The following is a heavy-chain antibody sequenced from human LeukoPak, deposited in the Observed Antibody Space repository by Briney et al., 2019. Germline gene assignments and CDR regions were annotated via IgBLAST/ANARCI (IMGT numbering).Heavy chain of an antibody. Sequence: GESLKISCEASGYSFTTYWIAWVRQMPGKGLEWMGIIYPADSDTRYNASFQGRVTFSVDKSISTAYLQWSSLEASDTAMYYCARRGSGSSHTSFDSWGQGTLVTVSS. D-gene: IGHD1-26*01. J-gene: IGHJ4*02. CDR3: ARRGSGSSHTSFDS. V-gene: IGHV5-51*01. CDR1: GYSFTTYW. CDR2: IYPADSDT.